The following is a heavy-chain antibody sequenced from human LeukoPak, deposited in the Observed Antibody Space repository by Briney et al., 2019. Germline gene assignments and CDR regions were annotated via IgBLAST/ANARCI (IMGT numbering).Heavy chain of an antibody. V-gene: IGHV4-34*01. CDR1: GGSFSGYY. J-gene: IGHJ4*02. D-gene: IGHD3-10*01. CDR2: NNHSGST. Sequence: SETLSLTCAVYGGSFSGYYWSWIRQPPGKGLEWIGENNHSGSTNYNPSLKSRVTISVDTSKNQFSLKLSSVTAADTAVYYCARGSGMFDYWGQGTLVTVSS. CDR3: ARGSGMFDY.